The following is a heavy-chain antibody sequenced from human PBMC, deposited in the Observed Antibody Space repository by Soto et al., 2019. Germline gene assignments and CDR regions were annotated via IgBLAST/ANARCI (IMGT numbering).Heavy chain of an antibody. CDR3: ARINDLLTGYPFDY. CDR2: INPNSGAT. V-gene: IGHV1-2*02. CDR1: GYTFTDYY. Sequence: GASVKVSCKASGYTFTDYYLHWVRQAPGRGLEWMGWINPNSGATKYSDDFQDRVTMTRDRSINTVYMELKRLTSNDTAVYYCARINDLLTGYPFDYWGQGALVTVSS. J-gene: IGHJ4*02. D-gene: IGHD3-9*01.